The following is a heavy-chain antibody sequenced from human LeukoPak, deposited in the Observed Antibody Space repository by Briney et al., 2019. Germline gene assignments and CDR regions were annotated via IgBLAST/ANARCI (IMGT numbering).Heavy chain of an antibody. CDR2: IYYSGST. Sequence: KASETLSLTCTVSGGPISSYYWSWTRQPPGKGLEWIGYIYYSGSTNYNPSLKSRDTISVDTSKNQFSLKLSSVTAADTAVYYCAGVTAVADLGWFDPWGQGTLVTVSS. J-gene: IGHJ5*02. D-gene: IGHD6-19*01. V-gene: IGHV4-59*08. CDR3: AGVTAVADLGWFDP. CDR1: GGPISSYY.